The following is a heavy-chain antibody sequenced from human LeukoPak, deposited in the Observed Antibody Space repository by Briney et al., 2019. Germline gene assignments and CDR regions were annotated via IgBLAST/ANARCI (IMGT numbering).Heavy chain of an antibody. J-gene: IGHJ6*02. CDR1: GFTFSSYE. Sequence: GGSLRLSCAASGFTFSSYEMNWVRQAPGKGLEWVSYISSSGSTIYYADSVKGRFTISRDNAKNSLYLQMNSLRAEDTAVYYCARGRPEYCSGGSCDNYDYGMDVWGQGTTVTVSS. D-gene: IGHD2-15*01. V-gene: IGHV3-48*03. CDR3: ARGRPEYCSGGSCDNYDYGMDV. CDR2: ISSSGSTI.